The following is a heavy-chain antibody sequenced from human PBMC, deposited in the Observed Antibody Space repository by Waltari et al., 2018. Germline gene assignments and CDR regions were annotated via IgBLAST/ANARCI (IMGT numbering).Heavy chain of an antibody. Sequence: ELQLVESGGGLVQPGGSLRLSCAASGFTFSSYAMSWVRQAPGKGLEWVSAISGGGGTTDYAGSVKGRCTISGDKSKNTLYLQMNSLRAEDTAVYYCAKDPTYLYGDALVNWGQGTLVTVSS. CDR2: ISGGGGTT. CDR3: AKDPTYLYGDALVN. V-gene: IGHV3-23*04. J-gene: IGHJ4*02. CDR1: GFTFSSYA. D-gene: IGHD4-17*01.